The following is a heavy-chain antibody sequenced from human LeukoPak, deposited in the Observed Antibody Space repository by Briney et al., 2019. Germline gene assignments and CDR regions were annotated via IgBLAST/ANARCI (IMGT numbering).Heavy chain of an antibody. CDR1: GFAFSAYG. D-gene: IGHD1-1*01. V-gene: IGHV3-33*01. Sequence: GGSLRLSCATSGFAFSAYGMDWVRQAPGKGLEWVAVTWHDGTNKYYADSVKGRFTISRDNSKNTLYLQMDSLRAEDTAVYYCARGGPNWPSEPFDIWGQGTMVTVSS. CDR2: TWHDGTNK. J-gene: IGHJ3*02. CDR3: ARGGPNWPSEPFDI.